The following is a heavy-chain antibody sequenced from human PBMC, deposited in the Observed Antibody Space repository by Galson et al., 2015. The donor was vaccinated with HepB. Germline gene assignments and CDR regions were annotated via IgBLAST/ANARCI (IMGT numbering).Heavy chain of an antibody. D-gene: IGHD3-10*01. CDR1: GGSISSGGYS. CDR2: IYHSGST. J-gene: IGHJ3*02. Sequence: TLSLTCAVSGGSISSGGYSWSWIRQPPGKGLEWIGYIYHSGSTYYNPSLKSRVTISVDRSKNQFSLKLSSVTAADTAVYYCASLYIGEYNGAFDIWGQGTMVTVSS. CDR3: ASLYIGEYNGAFDI. V-gene: IGHV4-30-2*01.